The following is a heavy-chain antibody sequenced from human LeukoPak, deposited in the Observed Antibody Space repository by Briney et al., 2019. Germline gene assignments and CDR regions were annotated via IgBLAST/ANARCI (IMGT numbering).Heavy chain of an antibody. J-gene: IGHJ6*02. CDR1: GFTFSSYA. CDR2: ISGSGGST. CDR3: AKGLAAALYYYYGMDV. D-gene: IGHD6-13*01. Sequence: PGGSLRLSCAASGFTFSSYAMSWVRQAPGKGLEWVSAISGSGGSTYYADSVKGRFTISRDNSKNTLYLQMNSLRAEDTAVYYCAKGLAAALYYYYGMDVWGQGTTVTVS. V-gene: IGHV3-23*01.